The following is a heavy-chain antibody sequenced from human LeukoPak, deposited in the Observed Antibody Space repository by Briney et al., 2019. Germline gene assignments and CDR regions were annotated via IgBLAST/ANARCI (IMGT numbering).Heavy chain of an antibody. CDR1: GYIFTNYA. J-gene: IGHJ4*02. CDR2: INAANGNT. Sequence: ASVKVSCKASGYIFTNYAIHWVRQAPGQRPEWMGWINAANGNTKYSQKFQGRITITRDTSASTAYMELSSLRSEDTAVYYCARGVVYPTWSGPHWSDYWGQGTLVTVSS. D-gene: IGHD3-3*01. CDR3: ARGVVYPTWSGPHWSDY. V-gene: IGHV1-3*01.